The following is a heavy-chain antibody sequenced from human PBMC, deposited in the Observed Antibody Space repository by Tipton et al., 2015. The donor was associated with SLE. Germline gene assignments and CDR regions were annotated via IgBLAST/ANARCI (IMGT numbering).Heavy chain of an antibody. Sequence: TLSLTCTVSGGSISSYYWSWIRQPPGKGLEWIGEINHSGSTNYNPSLKSRVTLSVDTSKNHFSLKLSSVTTADTAVYYCRGAFDIWGQGTMVTVSS. V-gene: IGHV4-34*03. CDR1: GGSISSYY. CDR2: INHSGST. J-gene: IGHJ3*02. D-gene: IGHD5-24*01. CDR3: RGAFDI.